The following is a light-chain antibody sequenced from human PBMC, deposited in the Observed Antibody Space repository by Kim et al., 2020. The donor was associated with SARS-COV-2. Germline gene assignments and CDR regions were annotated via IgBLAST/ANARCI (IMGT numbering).Light chain of an antibody. CDR3: QQYNSYSYT. Sequence: DIQMTQSPSTRSASVGDRVTITCRASQSIGNWLAWYQQKPGKAPKLLLYKTSTLESGVPSRFSGSGSGTEFTLTINSLQPDDFATYYCQQYNSYSYTFGQGTKLDI. CDR2: KTS. CDR1: QSIGNW. V-gene: IGKV1-5*03. J-gene: IGKJ2*01.